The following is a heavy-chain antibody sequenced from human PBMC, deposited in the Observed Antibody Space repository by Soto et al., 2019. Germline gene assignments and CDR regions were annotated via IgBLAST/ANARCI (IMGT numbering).Heavy chain of an antibody. CDR3: ARSTRYYYDSSGYYYVPYYYGMDV. D-gene: IGHD3-22*01. CDR1: GGTFSSYA. V-gene: IGHV1-69*01. J-gene: IGHJ6*02. CDR2: IIPIFGTA. Sequence: QVQLVKSGAEVKKPGSSVKVSCKASGGTFSSYAISWVRQAPGQGLEWMGGIIPIFGTANYAQKFQGRVTITADESTTTAYMDLSSLRSEDTAVYYCARSTRYYYDSSGYYYVPYYYGMDVWGQGTTVTVSS.